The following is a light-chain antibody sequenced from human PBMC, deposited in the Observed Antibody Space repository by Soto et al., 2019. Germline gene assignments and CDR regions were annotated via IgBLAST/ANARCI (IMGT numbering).Light chain of an antibody. J-gene: IGKJ1*01. Sequence: EIVLTQSPGTLSLSPGERATLSCRASQSISSTYLAWYQQTPGQAPRLLMYSASSRATGIPDRFSGSGSGTNFTLTISRLEPEDIGVYYCKQYGFPPWTFGQGTKVEIK. CDR3: KQYGFPPWT. CDR1: QSISSTY. V-gene: IGKV3-20*01. CDR2: SAS.